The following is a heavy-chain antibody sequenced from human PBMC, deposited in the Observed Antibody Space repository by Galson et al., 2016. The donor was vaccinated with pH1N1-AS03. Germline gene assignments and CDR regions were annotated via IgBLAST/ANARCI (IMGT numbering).Heavy chain of an antibody. Sequence: SVKVSCKVSGYTLTAYYIHWVRQAPGQGLEWMGLINPKTEGTSSAQKFQGRVTMTRDPSVSTAYMERTWLTSDDTAVYYCARAGIVEKVMIRCGGDCCSTDYWGQGTLVTVSS. V-gene: IGHV1-2*06. J-gene: IGHJ4*02. CDR2: INPKTEGT. CDR1: GYTLTAYY. D-gene: IGHD2-21*02. CDR3: ARAGIVEKVMIRCGGDCCSTDY.